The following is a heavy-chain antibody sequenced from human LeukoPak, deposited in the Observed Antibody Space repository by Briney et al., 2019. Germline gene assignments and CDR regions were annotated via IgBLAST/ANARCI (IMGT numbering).Heavy chain of an antibody. CDR3: ARAGYNWNYDTSQFDY. D-gene: IGHD1-7*01. J-gene: IGHJ4*02. V-gene: IGHV1-2*02. CDR2: INPNTGGT. CDR1: GYTFTGYY. Sequence: GASVKVSCKASGYTFTGYYMHWVRQAPGQGLEWMGWINPNTGGTNYAQKFQGRVTLTRDTSISTAYMELSRLRPDDTAVYYCARAGYNWNYDTSQFDYWGQGTLVTVSS.